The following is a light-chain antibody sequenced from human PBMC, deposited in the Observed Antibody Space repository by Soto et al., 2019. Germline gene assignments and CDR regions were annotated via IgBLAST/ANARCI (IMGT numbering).Light chain of an antibody. J-gene: IGKJ4*01. Sequence: IQLTQSPSSLSASVGDRVTITCRASQGINTYLAWYQQKPGKAPKLLIYAASGLQSGVPSRFSGSGFGTDFTLTTSSLQPEDFATYHCQQLNSYPLTFGGGTKVDIK. CDR2: AAS. CDR3: QQLNSYPLT. V-gene: IGKV1-9*01. CDR1: QGINTY.